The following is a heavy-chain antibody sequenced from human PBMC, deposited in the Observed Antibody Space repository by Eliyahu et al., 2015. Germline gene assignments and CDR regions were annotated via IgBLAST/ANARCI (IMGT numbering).Heavy chain of an antibody. J-gene: IGHJ4*01. CDR2: IYWDDNE. Sequence: QITLKESGXTLXKPTQTLTLTCSFXGFXLTTGDVGVAWIRRPPGKALEYLALIYWDDNEYYSPALKSRVTITKDTSNKQVVLTMTNMDPVDTGTYYCAHKYDYYLDYWGQGILVTVSS. D-gene: IGHD4/OR15-4a*01. CDR3: AHKYDYYLDY. V-gene: IGHV2-5*02. CDR1: GFXLTTGDVG.